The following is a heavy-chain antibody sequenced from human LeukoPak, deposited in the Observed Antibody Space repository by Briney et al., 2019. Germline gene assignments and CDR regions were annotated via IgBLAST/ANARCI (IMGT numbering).Heavy chain of an antibody. V-gene: IGHV3-21*01. CDR3: ARDMYYYGPGSDY. D-gene: IGHD3-10*01. CDR2: ISSSSYI. Sequence: GGSLRLSCAASGFTLSSYSMNWVRQAPGKGLEWVSSISSSSYIYYADSVKGRITISRDNAKNSLYLQMNSLRAEDTAVYYCARDMYYYGPGSDYWGQGTLVTVSS. CDR1: GFTLSSYS. J-gene: IGHJ4*02.